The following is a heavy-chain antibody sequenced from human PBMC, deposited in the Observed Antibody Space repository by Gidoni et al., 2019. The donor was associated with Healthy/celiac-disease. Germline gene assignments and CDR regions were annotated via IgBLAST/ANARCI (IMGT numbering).Heavy chain of an antibody. CDR3: ARDQGCSGGSCYSDAFDI. D-gene: IGHD2-15*01. CDR2: ISSSSSTI. V-gene: IGHV3-48*02. Sequence: EVQLVESGGGLVQPGGSLRLSCAASGFTFRSYSMNWVRQAPGKGLEWVSYISSSSSTIYYADSVKGRFTISRDNAKNSLYLQMNSLRDEDTAVYYCARDQGCSGGSCYSDAFDIWGQGTMVTVSS. J-gene: IGHJ3*02. CDR1: GFTFRSYS.